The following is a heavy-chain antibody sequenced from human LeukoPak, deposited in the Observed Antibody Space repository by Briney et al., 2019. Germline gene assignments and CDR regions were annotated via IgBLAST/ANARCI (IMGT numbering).Heavy chain of an antibody. CDR1: GGSISSGSYY. V-gene: IGHV4-61*02. D-gene: IGHD1-26*01. CDR2: VDTSGRI. J-gene: IGHJ6*03. Sequence: SETLSLTCTVSGGSISSGSYYWSWIRQPAGKGLEWIGRVDTSGRINYNPSLKSRVTISVDTSKNQFSLTLSSVTAADTAVYYCARLLLGSTKYYYYMDVWGKGTTVTISS. CDR3: ARLLLGSTKYYYYMDV.